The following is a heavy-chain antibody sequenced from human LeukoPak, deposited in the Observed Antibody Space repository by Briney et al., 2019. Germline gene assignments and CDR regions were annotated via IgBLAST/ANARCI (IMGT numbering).Heavy chain of an antibody. Sequence: SGTLSLTCTVSGGSISNYCWSCIRQPAGKGLEWIGRICNSGSTNYNPSLKSRVTMSVGTSKNQFSLKLTSVTAADTAVYYCARVGSSGWYTWFDPWGQGTLVTVSS. CDR1: GGSISNYC. V-gene: IGHV4-4*07. D-gene: IGHD6-19*01. CDR2: ICNSGST. J-gene: IGHJ5*02. CDR3: ARVGSSGWYTWFDP.